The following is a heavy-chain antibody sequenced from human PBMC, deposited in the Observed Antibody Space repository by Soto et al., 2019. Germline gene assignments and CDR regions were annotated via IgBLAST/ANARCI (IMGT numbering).Heavy chain of an antibody. CDR2: ISYDGSNK. CDR1: GFTFGSYG. V-gene: IGHV3-30*18. CDR3: AKDLYTGYYDSSGTDY. D-gene: IGHD3-22*01. J-gene: IGHJ4*02. Sequence: PGGSLRLSCAASGFTFGSYGMHWVRQAPGKGLEWVAVISYDGSNKYYADSVKGRFTISRDNSKNTLYLQMNSLRAEDTAVYYCAKDLYTGYYDSSGTDYWGQGTLVTVSS.